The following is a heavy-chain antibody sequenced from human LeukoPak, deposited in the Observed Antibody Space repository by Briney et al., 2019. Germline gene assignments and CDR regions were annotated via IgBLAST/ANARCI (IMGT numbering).Heavy chain of an antibody. V-gene: IGHV3-48*02. CDR1: GFTFSSYS. J-gene: IGHJ3*02. Sequence: GGSLRLSCAASGFTFSSYSMNWVRQAPGKGLGWVSYISSSSSTIYYADSVKGRFTISRDNAKNSLYLQMNSLRDEDTAVYYCARDGPLVRMITFGNDAFDIWGQGTMVAVSS. CDR2: ISSSSSTI. CDR3: ARDGPLVRMITFGNDAFDI. D-gene: IGHD3-16*01.